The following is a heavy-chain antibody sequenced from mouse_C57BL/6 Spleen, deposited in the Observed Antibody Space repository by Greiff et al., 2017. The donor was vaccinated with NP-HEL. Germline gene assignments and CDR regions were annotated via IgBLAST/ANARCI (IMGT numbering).Heavy chain of an antibody. CDR1: GYTFTSYW. Sequence: QVQLQQPGAELVKPGASVKLSCKASGYTFTSYWMHWVKQRPGRGLEWIGRIDPNSGGTKYNEKFKSKATLTVDKPSSTAYMQLSSLTSEDSAVYYCAREEAYYSNYWFAYWGQGTLVTNSA. D-gene: IGHD2-5*01. CDR3: AREEAYYSNYWFAY. CDR2: IDPNSGGT. V-gene: IGHV1-72*01. J-gene: IGHJ3*01.